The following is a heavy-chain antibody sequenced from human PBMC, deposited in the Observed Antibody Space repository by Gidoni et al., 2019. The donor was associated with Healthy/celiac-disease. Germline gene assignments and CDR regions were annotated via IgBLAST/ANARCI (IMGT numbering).Heavy chain of an antibody. Sequence: QVQLQESGPGLVTPSETLSLTCPVSGGSISSYYWSWIRQPAGKGLEWIGRIYTSGSTNYNPSLKSRVTMSVDTSKNQFSLKLSSVTAADTAVYYCARVAEATVTPAYYYYYYMDAWGKGTTVTVSS. CDR1: GGSISSYY. D-gene: IGHD4-4*01. CDR3: ARVAEATVTPAYYYYYYMDA. CDR2: IYTSGST. J-gene: IGHJ6*03. V-gene: IGHV4-4*07.